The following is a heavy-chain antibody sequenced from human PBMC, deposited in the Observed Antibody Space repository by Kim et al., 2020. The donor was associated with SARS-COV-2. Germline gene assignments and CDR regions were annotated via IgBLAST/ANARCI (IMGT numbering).Heavy chain of an antibody. CDR2: IKQDGNQK. CDR1: GFTFSNYW. V-gene: IGHV3-7*01. CDR3: ARDGDLYSSGKDACDI. Sequence: GGSLRLSCAASGFTFSNYWMTWVRQAPGKGLEWVANIKQDGNQKYYVDSVKGRFTISRDNAKNSLYLQMNSLRAEDTAVYYCARDGDLYSSGKDACDIWG. J-gene: IGHJ3*02. D-gene: IGHD6-19*01.